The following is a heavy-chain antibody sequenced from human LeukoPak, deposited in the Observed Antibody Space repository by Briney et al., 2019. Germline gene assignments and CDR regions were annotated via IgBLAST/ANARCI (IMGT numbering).Heavy chain of an antibody. V-gene: IGHV1-2*02. D-gene: IGHD3-22*01. Sequence: ASVKVSCKASGYTFTGYYMHWVRQAPGQGLEWMGWINPNSGGTNYAQKFQGRVTMTRDTSISTAYMELSRLRSDDTAVYYCARDYYDSSGYWENYYYHGMDVWGQGTTVTVSS. J-gene: IGHJ6*02. CDR3: ARDYYDSSGYWENYYYHGMDV. CDR2: INPNSGGT. CDR1: GYTFTGYY.